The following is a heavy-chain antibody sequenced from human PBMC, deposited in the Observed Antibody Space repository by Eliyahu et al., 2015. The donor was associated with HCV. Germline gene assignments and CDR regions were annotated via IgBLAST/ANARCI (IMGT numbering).Heavy chain of an antibody. Sequence: QVQLVESGGGVVQPGRSLRLSCAASGFTFGGKPMHWVRQAPGKGLEWVAVISYDGSNKYYADSVKGRFTISRDNSKNTLYLQMNSLRAEDTAVYYCARAPYSSSWYLDYWGQGTLVTVSS. V-gene: IGHV3-30-3*01. D-gene: IGHD6-13*01. CDR2: ISYDGSNK. CDR3: ARAPYSSSWYLDY. CDR1: GFTFGGKP. J-gene: IGHJ4*02.